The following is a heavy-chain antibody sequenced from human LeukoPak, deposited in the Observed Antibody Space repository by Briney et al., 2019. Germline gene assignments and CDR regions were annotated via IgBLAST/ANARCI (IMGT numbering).Heavy chain of an antibody. CDR1: GFPVSSNY. Sequence: GGSLRLSCAASGFPVSSNYMSWVRQAPGKGLEWVSVIYSGGTTYYADSVRGRFTISRDNAKNSLYLQMNSLRAEDTAVYYCARNEFPTGWFDPWGQGTLVTVSS. V-gene: IGHV3-53*01. D-gene: IGHD1-1*01. CDR3: ARNEFPTGWFDP. CDR2: IYSGGTT. J-gene: IGHJ5*02.